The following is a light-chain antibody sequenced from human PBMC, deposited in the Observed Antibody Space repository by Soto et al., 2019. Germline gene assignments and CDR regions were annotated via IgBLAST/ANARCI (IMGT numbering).Light chain of an antibody. CDR1: STDVGNYDL. CDR2: EAS. J-gene: IGLJ3*02. CDR3: SSYSTSATLV. V-gene: IGLV2-23*01. Sequence: QSALTQPASVSGSPGQSITISCTGTSTDVGNYDLVSWYQKHPGKAPKVMIYEASKRPSGVSHRFSGSKSGNTAFLTISGLQADAEADYYCSSYSTSATLVFGGGTKLTVL.